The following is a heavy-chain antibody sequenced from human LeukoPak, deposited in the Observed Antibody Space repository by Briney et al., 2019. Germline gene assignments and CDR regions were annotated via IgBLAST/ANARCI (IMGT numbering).Heavy chain of an antibody. Sequence: PGGSLRLSCAASGFTFSTYGMHWVRQAPGKGLEWVAFIRYDESNKYYADSVKGRFPISRDNSKNTLYLQMISLRAENTAVYYCAKSEAKVTPAGTRVIWGQGTMVTVS. V-gene: IGHV3-30*02. J-gene: IGHJ3*02. CDR2: IRYDESNK. CDR1: GFTFSTYG. CDR3: AKSEAKVTPAGTRVI. D-gene: IGHD4-17*01.